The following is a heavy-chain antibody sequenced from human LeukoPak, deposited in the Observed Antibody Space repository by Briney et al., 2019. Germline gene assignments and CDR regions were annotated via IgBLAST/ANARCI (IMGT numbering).Heavy chain of an antibody. V-gene: IGHV4-39*01. Sequence: PETLSLTCTVSGGSISSSSYYWGWIRQPPGKGLEWIGSIYYSGSTYYNPSLKSRVTISVDTSKNQFSLKLSSVTAADTAVYYCARRIAVAGLYWFDPWGQGTLVTVSS. D-gene: IGHD6-19*01. CDR1: GGSISSSSYY. CDR3: ARRIAVAGLYWFDP. J-gene: IGHJ5*02. CDR2: IYYSGST.